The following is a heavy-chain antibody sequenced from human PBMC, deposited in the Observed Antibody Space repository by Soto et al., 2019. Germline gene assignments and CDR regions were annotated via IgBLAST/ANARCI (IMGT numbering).Heavy chain of an antibody. J-gene: IGHJ6*02. CDR1: GFTFSSYA. D-gene: IGHD4-4*01. Sequence: GGSLRLSCAASGFTFSSYAMHWVRQAPGKGLEWVAVISYDGSNKYYADSVKGRFTISRDNSKNTLYLQMNSLRAEDTAVYYCARGGQDYSNYYYYGMDVGGQGTTVTVS. CDR3: ARGGQDYSNYYYYGMDV. V-gene: IGHV3-30-3*01. CDR2: ISYDGSNK.